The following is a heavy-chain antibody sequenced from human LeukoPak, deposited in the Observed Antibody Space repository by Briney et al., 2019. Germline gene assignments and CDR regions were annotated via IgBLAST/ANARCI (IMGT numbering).Heavy chain of an antibody. D-gene: IGHD1-14*01. V-gene: IGHV3-23*01. CDR1: GFTVSDNY. J-gene: IGHJ6*02. Sequence: GSLRLSCAVSGFTVSDNYMNWVRQAPGKGLEWVSVISGSGGTTYYADSVKGRFTISRDSSKNTLYLQMNSLRAEDTAVYYCAKVSGGGLYYDGMDVWGQGTTVTVSS. CDR2: ISGSGGTT. CDR3: AKVSGGGLYYDGMDV.